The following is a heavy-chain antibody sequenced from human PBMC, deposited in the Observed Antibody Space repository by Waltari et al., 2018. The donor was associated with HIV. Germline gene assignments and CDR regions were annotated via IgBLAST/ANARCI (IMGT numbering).Heavy chain of an antibody. J-gene: IGHJ6*02. Sequence: EVQLVESGGGLVQPGGSLRLSCAASGFTFRSYWKHWGRQAPGKGLVWVSRIHSDGSSTSYADFVKGRFTISRDNAKNTLYLEMNSLRAEDTAVYYCARREATVVRGVYYYGMDVWGQGTTVTVSS. D-gene: IGHD3-10*01. CDR2: IHSDGSST. CDR3: ARREATVVRGVYYYGMDV. V-gene: IGHV3-74*01. CDR1: GFTFRSYW.